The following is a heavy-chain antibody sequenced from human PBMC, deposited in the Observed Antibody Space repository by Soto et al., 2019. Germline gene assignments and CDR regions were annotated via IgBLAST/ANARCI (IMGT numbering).Heavy chain of an antibody. CDR1: GGTFSSYA. V-gene: IGHV1-69*13. CDR2: IIPIFGTA. CDR3: ARDCSSTSCYIRRSYGMDV. D-gene: IGHD2-2*02. Sequence: SVKFSCKASGGTFSSYAISGVRQAPGQGLEWMGGIIPIFGTANYAQKFQGRVTITADESTSTAYMELSSLRSEDTAVYYCARDCSSTSCYIRRSYGMDVWGQGTTVTVSS. J-gene: IGHJ6*02.